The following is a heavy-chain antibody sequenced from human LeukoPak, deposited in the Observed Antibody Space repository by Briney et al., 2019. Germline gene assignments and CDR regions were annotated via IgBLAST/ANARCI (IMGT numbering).Heavy chain of an antibody. CDR3: ALGSGLIDY. Sequence: AASVKVSCKASGYTFTSYYMHWVRQAPGQGLEWMGIINPSGGSTSYAQKFQGRVPMTRDTSTSTVYMELSSLRSEDTPVDYCALGSGLIDYWGQGTLVTVSS. J-gene: IGHJ4*02. CDR2: INPSGGST. D-gene: IGHD3-10*01. V-gene: IGHV1-46*01. CDR1: GYTFTSYY.